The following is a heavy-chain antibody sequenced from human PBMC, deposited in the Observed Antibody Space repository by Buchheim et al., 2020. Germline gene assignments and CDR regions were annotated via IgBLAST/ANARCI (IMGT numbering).Heavy chain of an antibody. V-gene: IGHV3-23*01. CDR3: AKDLTGVRGVIITYYFIY. CDR1: GFTFSGYA. J-gene: IGHJ4*02. Sequence: EVQLLESGGGLVQPGGSLRLSCAVSGFTFSGYAMSWVRQTPGKGLEWVSTISGSTGATYYTDSVQGRFTISRDDSKSNLYLQMDSLRAEDTATYYCAKDLTGVRGVIITYYFIYWGQGTL. CDR2: ISGSTGAT. D-gene: IGHD3-10*01.